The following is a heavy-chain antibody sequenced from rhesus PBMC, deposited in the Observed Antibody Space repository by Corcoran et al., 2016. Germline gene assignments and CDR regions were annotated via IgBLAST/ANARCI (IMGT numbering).Heavy chain of an antibody. Sequence: QVQLVQSGAEVKKPGASVKLSCKASGYTFTSYSIHWVRQAPGQGIEWMGGINPSKGNKGYAQKVKGRVTMTRNTSTTTAYMELSSLRSEDTAVYYCAIGIAAAVVFDYWGQGVLVTVSS. D-gene: IGHD6-31*01. CDR1: GYTFTSYS. CDR3: AIGIAAAVVFDY. V-gene: IGHV1-200*01. CDR2: INPSKGNK. J-gene: IGHJ4*01.